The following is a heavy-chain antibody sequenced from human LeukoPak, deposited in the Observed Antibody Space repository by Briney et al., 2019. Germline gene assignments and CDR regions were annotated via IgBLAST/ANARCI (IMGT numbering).Heavy chain of an antibody. V-gene: IGHV3-23*01. J-gene: IGHJ4*02. CDR1: GFTFSSYA. Sequence: GGSLRLSCAASGFTFSSYAMSWVRQAPGKGLEWVSAISGSGGDTYYADSVKGRFTISRDNSKNTLYLQMSGLRAEDTAVYYCAKDLGSVVTPPSLDFWGQGTLVTVSS. CDR2: ISGSGGDT. D-gene: IGHD4-23*01. CDR3: AKDLGSVVTPPSLDF.